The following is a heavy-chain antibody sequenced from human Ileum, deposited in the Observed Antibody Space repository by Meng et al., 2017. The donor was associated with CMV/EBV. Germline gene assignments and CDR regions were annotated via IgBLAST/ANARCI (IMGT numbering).Heavy chain of an antibody. CDR1: GYTFNAYH. D-gene: IGHD6-19*01. V-gene: IGHV1-2*02. CDR2: INPNRGRT. CDR3: ARPYTSGWSNWFDP. J-gene: IGHJ5*02. Sequence: QAQVVQSGAEVKKPGASVKVSCKASGYTFNAYHVHWVRQAPGQGLEWMGWINPNRGRTKYAQKFRGRVTLTRDTSISTVYMDLTTITSDDTAVYYCARPYTSGWSNWFDPWGQGTLVTVSS.